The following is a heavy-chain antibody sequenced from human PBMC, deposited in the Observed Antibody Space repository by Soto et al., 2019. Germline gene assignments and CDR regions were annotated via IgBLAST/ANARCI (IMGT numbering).Heavy chain of an antibody. CDR1: GGSISSSSYY. V-gene: IGHV4-39*01. J-gene: IGHJ4*02. CDR2: IYYSGST. D-gene: IGHD4-17*01. CDR3: ARQPHDYGDYLYYFDY. Sequence: SETLSLTCTVSGGSISSSSYYWGWIRQPPGKGLEWIGSIYYSGSTYYNPSLKSRVTISVDTSKNQFSLKLSSVTAADTAVYYCARQPHDYGDYLYYFDYWGQGTLVTVSS.